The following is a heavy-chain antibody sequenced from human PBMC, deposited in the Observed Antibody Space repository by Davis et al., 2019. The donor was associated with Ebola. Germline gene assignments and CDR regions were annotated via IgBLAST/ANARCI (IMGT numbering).Heavy chain of an antibody. V-gene: IGHV3-23*01. CDR1: GFTFSTYA. CDR2: ISGSGGTT. Sequence: GESLKISCAASGFTFSTYAMSWVRQAPGKGLEWVSAISGSGGTTYYADSVKGRFTISRDNSKNTLYLQMNSLRAEDTAVYYCARGVIAAAAFDYWGQGTLVTVSS. CDR3: ARGVIAAAAFDY. J-gene: IGHJ4*02. D-gene: IGHD6-13*01.